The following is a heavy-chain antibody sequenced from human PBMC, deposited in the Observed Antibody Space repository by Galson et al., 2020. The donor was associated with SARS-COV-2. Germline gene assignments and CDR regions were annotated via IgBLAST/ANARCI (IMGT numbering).Heavy chain of an antibody. Sequence: ASVKVSCKASGYTFTGYYMHWVRQAPGQGLEWMGWINPNSGGTNYAQKFQGWVTMTRDTSISTAYMELSRLRSDDTAVYYCARSRAAAGTHFDYWGQGTLVTVSS. CDR3: ARSRAAAGTHFDY. J-gene: IGHJ4*02. D-gene: IGHD6-13*01. CDR1: GYTFTGYY. V-gene: IGHV1-2*04. CDR2: INPNSGGT.